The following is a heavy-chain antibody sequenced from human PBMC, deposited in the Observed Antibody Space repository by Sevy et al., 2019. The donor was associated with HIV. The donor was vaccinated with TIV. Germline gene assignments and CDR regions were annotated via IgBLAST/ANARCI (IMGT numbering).Heavy chain of an antibody. CDR3: ASTRSDRRPELVVVAATGGMDV. CDR1: GGSISSSNW. Sequence: SETLSLTCAVSGGSISSSNWWSWVRQPPGKGLEWIGEIYHSGSTNYNPSLKSRVTISVDKSKNQFSLKLSSVTAADTAVYYCASTRSDRRPELVVVAATGGMDVWGQGTTVTVSS. CDR2: IYHSGST. V-gene: IGHV4-4*02. J-gene: IGHJ6*02. D-gene: IGHD2-15*01.